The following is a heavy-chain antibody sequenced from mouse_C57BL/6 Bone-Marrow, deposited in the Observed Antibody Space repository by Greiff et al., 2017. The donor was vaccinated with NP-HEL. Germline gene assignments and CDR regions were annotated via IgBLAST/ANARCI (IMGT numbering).Heavy chain of an antibody. J-gene: IGHJ4*01. V-gene: IGHV1-64*01. CDR2: IHPNSGST. CDR1: GYTFTSYW. Sequence: QVQLQQPGAELVKPGASVKLSCKASGYTFTSYWMHWVKQRPGQGLEWIGMIHPNSGSTNYNEKFKSKATLTVDKSSSTAYMQLSSLTSEDSAVYYCARKGYGNFPYARDYWCRGNSVTVTA. D-gene: IGHD2-1*01. CDR3: ARKGYGNFPYARDY.